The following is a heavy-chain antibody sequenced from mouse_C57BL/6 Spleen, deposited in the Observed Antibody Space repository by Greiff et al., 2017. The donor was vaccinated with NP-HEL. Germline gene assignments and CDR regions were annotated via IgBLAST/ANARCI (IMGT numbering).Heavy chain of an antibody. V-gene: IGHV5-17*01. Sequence: DVKLVESGGGLVKPGGSLKLSCAASGFTFSDYGMHWVRQAPEKGLEWVAYISSGSSTIYYADTVKGRFTISRDNAKNTLFLQMTSLRSEDTAMYYCARPRGYDGFAYWGQGTLVTVSA. CDR2: ISSGSSTI. D-gene: IGHD2-2*01. CDR3: ARPRGYDGFAY. CDR1: GFTFSDYG. J-gene: IGHJ3*01.